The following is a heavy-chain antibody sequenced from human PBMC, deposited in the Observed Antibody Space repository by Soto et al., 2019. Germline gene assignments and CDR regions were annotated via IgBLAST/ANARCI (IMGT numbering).Heavy chain of an antibody. CDR3: VRDASSGYRGWWDP. V-gene: IGHV1-18*01. CDR2: ISPYNGDT. CDR1: GYTFTSYG. Sequence: ASVKVSFKTSGYTFTSYGISWLRQAAGQGPEWMGLISPYNGDTIYARKFQGRVIVTADTATRTVYLELRSLRSDDTAVYYCVRDASSGYRGWWDPWGQGTLVTFSS. D-gene: IGHD6-25*01. J-gene: IGHJ5*02.